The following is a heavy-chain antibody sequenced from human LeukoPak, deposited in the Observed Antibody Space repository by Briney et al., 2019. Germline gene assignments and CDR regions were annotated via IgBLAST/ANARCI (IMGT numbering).Heavy chain of an antibody. CDR2: IYYSGST. J-gene: IGHJ4*02. V-gene: IGHV4-59*01. D-gene: IGHD6-13*01. Sequence: SETLSLTCTVSGGSISSYYWSWIRQPPGKGLEWIGYIYYSGSTNYNPSLKSRVTISVDTSKNQFSLKLSSVTAADTAVYYCARQNPAASGQGLDYWGQGTLVTVSS. CDR3: ARQNPAASGQGLDY. CDR1: GGSISSYY.